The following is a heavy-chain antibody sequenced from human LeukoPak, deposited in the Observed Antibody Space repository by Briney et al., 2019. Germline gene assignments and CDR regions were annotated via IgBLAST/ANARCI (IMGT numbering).Heavy chain of an antibody. Sequence: PGGSLTLSCAACGFNFRNYLMHWLRQAPGGAPVWVSHVSLDGTITDYPTSAKCRFTVSRDNDRNTLHLQMSSLRPGDSAIYYCAREFHTGGHPLRYFDSWGQGTLVIVSS. D-gene: IGHD2-8*02. CDR3: AREFHTGGHPLRYFDS. V-gene: IGHV3-74*01. CDR2: VSLDGTIT. CDR1: GFNFRNYL. J-gene: IGHJ4*02.